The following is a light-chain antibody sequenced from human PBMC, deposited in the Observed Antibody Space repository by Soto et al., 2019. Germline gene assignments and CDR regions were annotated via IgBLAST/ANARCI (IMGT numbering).Light chain of an antibody. CDR1: QSVSSSY. J-gene: IGKJ5*01. V-gene: IGKV3D-20*01. Sequence: EIILTQSPATLSLSPVERATLSCGASQSVSSSYVAWYQHRPGLAPRLLIHDASSRATGIPDRFSGSGSGTDFTLTISRLEPEDFAVYYCQQYGSSLFTFGQGTRLEIK. CDR3: QQYGSSLFT. CDR2: DAS.